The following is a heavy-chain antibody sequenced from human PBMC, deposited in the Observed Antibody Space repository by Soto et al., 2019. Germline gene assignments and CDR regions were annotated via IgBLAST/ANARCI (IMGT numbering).Heavy chain of an antibody. V-gene: IGHV1-69*02. CDR1: GGTFSSYT. CDR2: IIPILGIA. Sequence: QVQLVQSGAEVKKPGSSVKVSCKASGGTFSSYTISWVRQAPGQGLEWMGRIIPILGIANYAQKFQGRVTITADKSTSTAYMELSCLRSEDTAVYYCARVPSAGDSAGYWGQGTLVTVSS. D-gene: IGHD2-21*01. J-gene: IGHJ4*02. CDR3: ARVPSAGDSAGY.